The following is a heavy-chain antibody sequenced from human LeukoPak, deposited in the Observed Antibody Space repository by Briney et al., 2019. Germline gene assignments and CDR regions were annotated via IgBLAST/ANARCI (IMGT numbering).Heavy chain of an antibody. V-gene: IGHV3-33*01. D-gene: IGHD3-10*01. CDR1: GFTFSSYG. J-gene: IGHJ6*04. CDR3: ARDLRSVRGDYYYYGMDV. CDR2: IWYDGSNK. Sequence: PGGSLRLSCAASGFTFSSYGMHWVRQAPGKGLEWVAVIWYDGSNKYYADSVKGRFTISRDNSKNTLYLQMNSLRAEDTAVYYCARDLRSVRGDYYYYGMDVWGKGTTVTVSP.